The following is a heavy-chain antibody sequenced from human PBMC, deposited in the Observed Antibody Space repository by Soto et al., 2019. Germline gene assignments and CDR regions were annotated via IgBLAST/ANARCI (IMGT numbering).Heavy chain of an antibody. J-gene: IGHJ4*02. Sequence: QVQLQESGPGLVKPSETLSLTCTVSGGSISSYYWSWIRQPPGKGLEWIGYIYYSGSTNYNPSLKSRVTISVDTSKNQFSLKLSSVTAADTAVYYCARGGGGYSYGYPLDYWGQGTLVTVSS. D-gene: IGHD5-18*01. V-gene: IGHV4-59*01. CDR3: ARGGGGYSYGYPLDY. CDR1: GGSISSYY. CDR2: IYYSGST.